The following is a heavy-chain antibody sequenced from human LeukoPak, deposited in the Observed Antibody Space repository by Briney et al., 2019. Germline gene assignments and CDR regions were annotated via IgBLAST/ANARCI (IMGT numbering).Heavy chain of an antibody. D-gene: IGHD1-26*01. J-gene: IGHJ3*02. CDR3: ANGATSGSEAFDM. CDR2: LWFDGIIK. CDR1: GFTFSNFG. Sequence: GRSLRLSCAASGFTFSNFGMHWVRQAPGKGLEWVAVLWFDGIIKYYADSVKGRFTISRVNSKNTLFLQMNSLRAEDTAVYYCANGATSGSEAFDMWGQGTMLTVSS. V-gene: IGHV3-33*06.